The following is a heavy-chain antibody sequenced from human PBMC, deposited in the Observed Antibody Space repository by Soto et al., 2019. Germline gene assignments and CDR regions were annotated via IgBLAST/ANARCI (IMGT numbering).Heavy chain of an antibody. CDR3: ARYDFWSGYYPLYYYGMDV. J-gene: IGHJ6*02. Sequence: GGSLRLSCAASGLSFNFYWMSWVRQAPGKGLEWVANIRYDGSNKHYVDSVKGRFTISRDNSKNTLYLQMNSLRAEDTAVYYCARYDFWSGYYPLYYYGMDVWGQGTTVTVSS. CDR1: GLSFNFYW. D-gene: IGHD3-3*01. CDR2: IRYDGSNK. V-gene: IGHV3-7*04.